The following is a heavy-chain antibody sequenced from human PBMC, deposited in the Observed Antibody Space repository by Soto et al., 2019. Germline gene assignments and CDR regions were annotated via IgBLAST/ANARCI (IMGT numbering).Heavy chain of an antibody. V-gene: IGHV4-39*01. CDR1: GGSISSSSYY. CDR3: ARQAYDILTGYYPYHYYYGMDV. D-gene: IGHD3-9*01. Sequence: SETLSLTCTVSGGSISSSSYYWGWIRQPPGKGLEWIGSIYYSGSTYYNPSLKSRVTISVDTSKNQFSLKLSSVTAADTAVYYCARQAYDILTGYYPYHYYYGMDVWGQGTTVTVSS. CDR2: IYYSGST. J-gene: IGHJ6*02.